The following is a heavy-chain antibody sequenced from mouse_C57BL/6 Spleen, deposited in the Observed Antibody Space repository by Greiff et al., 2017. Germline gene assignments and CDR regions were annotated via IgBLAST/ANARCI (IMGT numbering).Heavy chain of an antibody. CDR1: DYTFTSYW. Sequence: QVHVKQPGAELVRPGTSVKLSCKASDYTFTSYWMHWVKQRPGQGLEWIGVIDPSDSYTNYNQKFKGKATLTVDTSSSTAYMQLSSLTSEDSAVYDCARNPLITTVVATGYFDVWGTGTTVTVSS. J-gene: IGHJ1*03. CDR3: ARNPLITTVVATGYFDV. V-gene: IGHV1-59*01. CDR2: IDPSDSYT. D-gene: IGHD1-1*01.